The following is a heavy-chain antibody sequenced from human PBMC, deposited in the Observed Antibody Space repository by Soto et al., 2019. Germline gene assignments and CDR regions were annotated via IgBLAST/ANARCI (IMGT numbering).Heavy chain of an antibody. CDR2: IIPIFGTA. CDR1: GGTVSSYA. V-gene: IGHV1-69*13. J-gene: IGHJ6*02. Sequence: SVKVSCKASGGTVSSYAISWVRQAPGQGLEWMGGIIPIFGTADYAQKFQGRVTITADEATSRAYMELRRLSYEDTHVYYCASASYYYGSGSYIYYYYGMDVWGQGTTVTVSS. CDR3: ASASYYYGSGSYIYYYYGMDV. D-gene: IGHD3-10*01.